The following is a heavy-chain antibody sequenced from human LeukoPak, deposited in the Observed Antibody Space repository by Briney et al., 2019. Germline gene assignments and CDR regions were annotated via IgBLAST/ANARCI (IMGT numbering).Heavy chain of an antibody. D-gene: IGHD6-19*01. V-gene: IGHV4-39*07. CDR2: IYYSGST. J-gene: IGHJ4*02. Sequence: SETLSLTCTVSGGSISSSSYYWGWIRQPPGKGLEWIGSIYYSGSTYYNPSLKSRVTISVDTSKNQFSLKLSSVTAADTAVYYCARRRSGWYSCFDYWGQGTLVTVSS. CDR1: GGSISSSSYY. CDR3: ARRRSGWYSCFDY.